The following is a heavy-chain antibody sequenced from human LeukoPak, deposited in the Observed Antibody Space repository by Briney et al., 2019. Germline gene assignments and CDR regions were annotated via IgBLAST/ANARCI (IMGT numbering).Heavy chain of an antibody. Sequence: KASETLSLTCTVSGGSISSYYWSWIRQPPGKGLEWIGYIYYSGSTNYNPSLKSRVTISVDTSKNQFSLKLSSVTAADTAVYYCARVVGGYDTSGYYLFFDYWGQGTLVTVSS. CDR3: ARVVGGYDTSGYYLFFDY. V-gene: IGHV4-59*08. D-gene: IGHD3-22*01. CDR1: GGSISSYY. CDR2: IYYSGST. J-gene: IGHJ4*02.